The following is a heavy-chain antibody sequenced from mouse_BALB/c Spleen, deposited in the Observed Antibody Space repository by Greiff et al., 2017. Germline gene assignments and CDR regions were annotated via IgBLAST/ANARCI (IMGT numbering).Heavy chain of an antibody. CDR3: ARRDYDYDGMDY. V-gene: IGHV1S56*01. D-gene: IGHD2-4*01. Sequence: QVQLQQSGPELVKPGASVRISSKASGYTFTSYYIHWVKQRPGQGLEWIGWIYPGNVNTKYNEKFKGKATLTADKSSSTAYMQLSSLTSEDSAVYFCARRDYDYDGMDYWGQGTSVTVSS. CDR2: IYPGNVNT. CDR1: GYTFTSYY. J-gene: IGHJ4*01.